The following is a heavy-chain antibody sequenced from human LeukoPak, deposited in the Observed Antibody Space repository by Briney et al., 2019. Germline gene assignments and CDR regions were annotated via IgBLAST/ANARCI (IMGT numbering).Heavy chain of an antibody. J-gene: IGHJ3*02. CDR3: ASSSYAVAGHDAFDI. CDR2: INPNSGGT. V-gene: IGHV1-2*02. Sequence: ASVKVSCKASGYTFTGYYMHWVRQAPGQGLEWMGWINPNSGGTNYAQKFQGRVTMTRDTSISTAYMELSRLRSDDTAVYYCASSSYAVAGHDAFDIWGQGTMVTVSS. CDR1: GYTFTGYY. D-gene: IGHD6-19*01.